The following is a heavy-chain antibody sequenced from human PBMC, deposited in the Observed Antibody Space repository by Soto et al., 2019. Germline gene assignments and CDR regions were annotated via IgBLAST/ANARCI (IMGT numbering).Heavy chain of an antibody. D-gene: IGHD6-19*01. Sequence: QAQLVQSGAEVKKPGASVKVSCRASGYSFMSYTLYWLRQAPGQRLEWMGWINTGNGFPKYSQNFQGRVTFTRDTSTNTAYMDLGSLTSEDTAVYYCATNPSGFGAFDTWGQGTMVAVFS. J-gene: IGHJ3*02. CDR2: INTGNGFP. V-gene: IGHV1-3*04. CDR3: ATNPSGFGAFDT. CDR1: GYSFMSYT.